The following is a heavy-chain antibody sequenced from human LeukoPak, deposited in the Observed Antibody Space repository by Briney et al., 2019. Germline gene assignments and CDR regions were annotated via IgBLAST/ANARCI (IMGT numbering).Heavy chain of an antibody. Sequence: GGSLRLSCAASGFTFSSYAMSWVRQAPGKGLEWVSATSGSGGSAYYADPVKGRFTISRDNSKNTLYLQMNSLRAEDTAVYYCAKADAVTAFLYGMDVWGQGTTVTVSS. CDR2: TSGSGGSA. CDR3: AKADAVTAFLYGMDV. J-gene: IGHJ6*02. D-gene: IGHD2-21*02. CDR1: GFTFSSYA. V-gene: IGHV3-23*01.